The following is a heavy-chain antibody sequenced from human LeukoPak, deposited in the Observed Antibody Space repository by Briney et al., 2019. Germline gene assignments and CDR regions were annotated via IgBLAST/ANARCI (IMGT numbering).Heavy chain of an antibody. Sequence: GGSLRLSCAASGFTFSSYSMNWVRRAPGKVLEWVSYISSSSSTIYYPDSVKGRFTISRDNAKNSLYLQMNSLRAEDTAVYYCAGDTTYVGCNYWGQGTLVTVS. CDR3: AGDTTYVGCNY. CDR2: ISSSSSTI. CDR1: GFTFSSYS. V-gene: IGHV3-48*04. J-gene: IGHJ4*02. D-gene: IGHD1-26*01.